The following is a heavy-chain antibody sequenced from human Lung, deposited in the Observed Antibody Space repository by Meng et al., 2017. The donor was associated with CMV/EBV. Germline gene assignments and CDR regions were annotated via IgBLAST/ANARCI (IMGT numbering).Heavy chain of an antibody. CDR2: ISYDGSNK. Sequence: VEAGGGVVQPGRSLGLSFAASGFTSSSYAMHWVRQAPGKGLEWVAVISYDGSNKYYADSVKGRFTISRDNSKNTLYLQMNSLRAEDTAVYYCARDQMEGVVVPAAMGYWGQGTLVTVSS. CDR3: ARDQMEGVVVPAAMGY. CDR1: GFTSSSYA. D-gene: IGHD2-2*01. V-gene: IGHV3-30-3*01. J-gene: IGHJ4*02.